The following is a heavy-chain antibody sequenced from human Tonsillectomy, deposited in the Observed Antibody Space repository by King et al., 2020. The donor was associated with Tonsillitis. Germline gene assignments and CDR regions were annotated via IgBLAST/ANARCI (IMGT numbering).Heavy chain of an antibody. J-gene: IGHJ4*02. CDR2: ISGSGGTT. D-gene: IGHD3-16*02. CDR3: SIDFYRESPGHFDY. CDR1: GFTFSNYV. V-gene: IGHV3-23*04. Sequence: VQLVESGGGLVQPGGSLRLSCAASGFTFSNYVMNWVRQAPGKGLEWVSGISGSGGTTYHADSVKGRFTISRDSSKKMLYLQMNSRSAEDTAVYYCSIDFYRESPGHFDYWGQGTLVTVSS.